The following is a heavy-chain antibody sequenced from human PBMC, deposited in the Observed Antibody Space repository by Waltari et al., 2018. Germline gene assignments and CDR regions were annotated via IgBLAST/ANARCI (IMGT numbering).Heavy chain of an antibody. J-gene: IGHJ5*02. CDR1: VGSFSAYY. D-gene: IGHD3-22*01. CDR2: IKHTGNT. CDR3: ARPLPVGGYYWDL. Sequence: QVQLQLWGAGLLKPSETLSLTCAVSVGSFSAYYWTWIRQAPGMGLEWIGEIKHTGNTNYNPSLKSRVTLSIDTSKSQISLNLRSVTAADTAVYYCARPLPVGGYYWDLWAQGTLVTVSS. V-gene: IGHV4-34*01.